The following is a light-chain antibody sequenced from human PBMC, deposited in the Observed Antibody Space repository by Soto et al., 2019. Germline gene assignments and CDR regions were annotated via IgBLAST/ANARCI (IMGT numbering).Light chain of an antibody. V-gene: IGLV1-44*01. CDR3: AAWDDSLNAYV. CDR2: SND. CDR1: VSNIGSNT. J-gene: IGLJ1*01. Sequence: QAVVTQPPSASGPPVQRVTISCSGSVSNIGSNTVNWYQHLPGTAPRFLIYSNDQRPSGVPDRVSGSKSGTSASLAISGLQSEDEADYYCAAWDDSLNAYVFGTGTKVTVL.